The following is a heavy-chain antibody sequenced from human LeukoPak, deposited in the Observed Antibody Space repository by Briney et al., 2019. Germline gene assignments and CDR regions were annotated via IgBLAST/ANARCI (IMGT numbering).Heavy chain of an antibody. CDR1: GFTFSSYD. V-gene: IGHV3-30*18. CDR2: ISYDGRNK. D-gene: IGHD6-19*01. CDR3: ANKGSSGWRFDY. Sequence: TGGSLRLSCAASGFTFSSYDMHWVRQAPGKGLEGVAVISYDGRNKYYADSVKGRFTISRDNSKNTLYLQMNSLRAEDTALYYCANKGSSGWRFDYWGQGTLVTVSS. J-gene: IGHJ4*02.